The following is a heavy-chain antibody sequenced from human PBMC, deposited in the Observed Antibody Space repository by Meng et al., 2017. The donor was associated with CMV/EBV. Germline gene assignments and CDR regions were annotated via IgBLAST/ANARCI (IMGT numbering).Heavy chain of an antibody. Sequence: GESLKISCAASGFTFSSYWMHWVRQAPGKGLVWVSRINSDGSSTSYADSVKGRFTISRDNAKNTLYLQMNSLRAEDTAVYYCARDPAITIFGVEPAWPYYYGMDVWGQGTTVTVSS. D-gene: IGHD3-3*01. V-gene: IGHV3-74*01. CDR2: INSDGSST. CDR1: GFTFSSYW. J-gene: IGHJ6*02. CDR3: ARDPAITIFGVEPAWPYYYGMDV.